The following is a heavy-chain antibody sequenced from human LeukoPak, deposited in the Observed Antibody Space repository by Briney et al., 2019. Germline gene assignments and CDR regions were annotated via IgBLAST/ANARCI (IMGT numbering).Heavy chain of an antibody. Sequence: GGSLRLSCAASGFTFSNNAMTWVRQAPGKGLEWVSTISGSGGSTYYADSVKGRFTISRDNSKNTLYLQMNSLRAEDTAVYYCASEITMIVVVPEVVYWGQGTLVTVSS. CDR2: ISGSGGST. V-gene: IGHV3-23*01. CDR3: ASEITMIVVVPEVVY. J-gene: IGHJ4*02. CDR1: GFTFSNNA. D-gene: IGHD3-22*01.